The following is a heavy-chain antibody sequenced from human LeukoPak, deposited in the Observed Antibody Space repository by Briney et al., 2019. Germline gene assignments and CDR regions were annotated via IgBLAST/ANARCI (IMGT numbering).Heavy chain of an antibody. J-gene: IGHJ3*02. Sequence: ASVKVSCKASGYNFTSFTVHWVRQAPGQRLEWMGWINAGPGNTKYSQKFQGRVTITRDTSASTAYMDLSNLRSEDTAVFYCAIGIPSDTFDIWGQGTMVTVSS. CDR3: AIGIPSDTFDI. CDR1: GYNFTSFT. V-gene: IGHV1-3*01. CDR2: INAGPGNT. D-gene: IGHD2-21*01.